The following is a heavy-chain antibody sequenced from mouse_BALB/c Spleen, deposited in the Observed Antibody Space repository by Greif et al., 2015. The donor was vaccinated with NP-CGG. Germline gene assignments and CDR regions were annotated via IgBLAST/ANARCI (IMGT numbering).Heavy chain of an antibody. Sequence: QVQLQQPGAELVRPGTSVKISCKASGYTFTNYWLGWVKQRPGHGLEWIGDIYPGGGYTNYNEKFKGKATLTADTSSSTAYMQLSSLSSEDAAVYFCARRYGNYDDYWGQGTTLTVSS. CDR3: ARRYGNYDDY. CDR2: IYPGGGYT. V-gene: IGHV1-63*02. J-gene: IGHJ2*01. CDR1: GYTFTNYW. D-gene: IGHD2-10*02.